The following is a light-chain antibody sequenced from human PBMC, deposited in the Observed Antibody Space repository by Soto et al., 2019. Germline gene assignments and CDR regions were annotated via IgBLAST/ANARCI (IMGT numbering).Light chain of an antibody. CDR1: SSDVGGYNY. CDR3: SSYSGTNHLV. J-gene: IGLJ2*01. Sequence: QSVLTQPPSASGSPGQSVTISCTGTSSDVGGYNYVSWYQQHPDKAPKLMIYEVSKRPSGVPDRFSGSKSGNTASLTVSGLQAEDEADYYCSSYSGTNHLVFGGGTQLTVL. V-gene: IGLV2-8*01. CDR2: EVS.